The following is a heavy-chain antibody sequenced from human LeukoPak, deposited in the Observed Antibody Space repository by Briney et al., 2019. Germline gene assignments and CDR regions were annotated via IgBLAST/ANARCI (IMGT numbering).Heavy chain of an antibody. CDR3: ARTYINFSNYFDP. CDR2: ISHTGST. J-gene: IGHJ5*02. Sequence: SETLSLACTVSGYSISNGYNWRWVRQPPGKGLECIGSISHTGSTYYNPSLESRVTISLDTSNNQFSLELSSVTAADTAVYYCARTYINFSNYFDPWGQGSLVTVSS. V-gene: IGHV4-38-2*02. D-gene: IGHD4-11*01. CDR1: GYSISNGYN.